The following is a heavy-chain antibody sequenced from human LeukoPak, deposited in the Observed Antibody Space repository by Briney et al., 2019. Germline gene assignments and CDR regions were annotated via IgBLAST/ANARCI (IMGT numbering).Heavy chain of an antibody. D-gene: IGHD1-7*01. CDR3: ARVRITGTTTAFDY. V-gene: IGHV4-59*01. Sequence: KPSETLSLTCTVSGGSFSSYYWSWIRQPPGKGLEWIGYIYYSGSANYNPSLKSRVTISVDTSKNQFSLKLSSVTAADTAVYYCARVRITGTTTAFDYWGQGTLVTVSS. CDR1: GGSFSSYY. CDR2: IYYSGSA. J-gene: IGHJ4*02.